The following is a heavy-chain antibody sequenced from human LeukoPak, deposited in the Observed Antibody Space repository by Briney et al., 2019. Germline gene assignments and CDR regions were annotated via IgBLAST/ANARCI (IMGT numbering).Heavy chain of an antibody. Sequence: GGSLRLSCAASGFTFSSYGMHWVRQAPGKGLEGVAVIWYDGSNKYYADSVKGRFTISRDNSKNTLYLQMNSLRAEDTAVYYCAKLGESGYCSSTSCANVFDYWGQGTLVTVSS. CDR3: AKLGESGYCSSTSCANVFDY. J-gene: IGHJ4*02. CDR2: IWYDGSNK. CDR1: GFTFSSYG. V-gene: IGHV3-33*06. D-gene: IGHD2-2*03.